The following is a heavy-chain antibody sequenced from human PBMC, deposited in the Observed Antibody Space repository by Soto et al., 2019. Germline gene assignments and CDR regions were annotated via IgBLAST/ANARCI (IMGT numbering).Heavy chain of an antibody. Sequence: SETLSLTCAVSVYSISSGYYWDCIRQPPGKGLEWIGSIYHTGSTYYNPSLKSRVTISVDTSKNQFSLKLSSVTAADTAVYYCATKVELRRWFDPWGQGTLVTVSS. CDR3: ATKVELRRWFDP. CDR1: VYSISSGYY. J-gene: IGHJ5*02. CDR2: IYHTGST. V-gene: IGHV4-38-2*01. D-gene: IGHD1-7*01.